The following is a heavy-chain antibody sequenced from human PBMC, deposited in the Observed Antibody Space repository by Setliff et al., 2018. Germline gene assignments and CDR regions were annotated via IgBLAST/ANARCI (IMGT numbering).Heavy chain of an antibody. CDR3: AGGREFDY. Sequence: SETLSLTCTVSGGSINNYYWSWIRQPPGKGLEWIGSIYYSGSTNYNPSLKSRVTISVDTSKNQFSLKLSSVTAADTAVYYCAGGREFDYWGQGTLVTVSS. D-gene: IGHD3-16*01. V-gene: IGHV4-59*01. J-gene: IGHJ4*02. CDR1: GGSINNYY. CDR2: IYYSGST.